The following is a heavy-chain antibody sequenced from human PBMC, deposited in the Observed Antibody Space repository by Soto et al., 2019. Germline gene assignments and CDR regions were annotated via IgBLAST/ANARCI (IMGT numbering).Heavy chain of an antibody. D-gene: IGHD3-10*01. CDR2: INASNGNT. CDR3: ARDQSDYYGSGIVDS. V-gene: IGHV1-3*01. J-gene: IGHJ4*02. Sequence: QVPLVQSGAEVKKPGASVKVSCKASGYTFTSYAMHWVRQAPGQRLEWMGWINASNGNTKYSQKFQGRVTITRDTSASTADMELSSQRSEDTAVYYCARDQSDYYGSGIVDSWGQGTLVTVSS. CDR1: GYTFTSYA.